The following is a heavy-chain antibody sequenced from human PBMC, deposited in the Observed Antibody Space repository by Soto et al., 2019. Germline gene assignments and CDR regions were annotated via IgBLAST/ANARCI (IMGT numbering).Heavy chain of an antibody. J-gene: IGHJ4*02. CDR2: ISGINAGT. D-gene: IGHD4-17*01. CDR3: ANRVTVTTATHF. V-gene: IGHV3-23*01. Sequence: EVQLLESGGGLVQPGGSLRLSCAASGFTFSDYAMSWVRQAPGKGLEWVSTISGINAGTYYADSVKGRFTISRDNSRNTLYLQMDSLRAEDTAVYYCANRVTVTTATHFWGQGTLVTVSS. CDR1: GFTFSDYA.